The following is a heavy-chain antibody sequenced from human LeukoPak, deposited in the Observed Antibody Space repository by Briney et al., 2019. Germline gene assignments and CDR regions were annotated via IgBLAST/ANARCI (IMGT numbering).Heavy chain of an antibody. D-gene: IGHD3-10*01. CDR3: ATVAKGWFGFYYGMDV. Sequence: ASVKVSCKVSGYTLTELSMHWVRQAPGKGLEWMGGFDPEDGETIYAQKFQGRVTMTEDTSTDTAYMELSSLRSEDTAVYYCATVAKGWFGFYYGMDVWSQGTTVTVSS. CDR2: FDPEDGET. CDR1: GYTLTELS. J-gene: IGHJ6*02. V-gene: IGHV1-24*01.